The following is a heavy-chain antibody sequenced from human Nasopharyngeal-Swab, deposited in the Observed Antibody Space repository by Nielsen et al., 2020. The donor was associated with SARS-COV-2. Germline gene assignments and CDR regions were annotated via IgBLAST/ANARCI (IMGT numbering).Heavy chain of an antibody. J-gene: IGHJ4*02. V-gene: IGHV3-23*01. Sequence: GGSLRLSCAASGFTFSTYAMYWVRQPPGKGLEWVSGISISGGTTYYADSVKGRFTISRDNSKNTVYLQMNSLRVEDTAVYYCAKEEVPNDYWGQGTLVTVSS. CDR2: ISISGGTT. CDR1: GFTFSTYA. D-gene: IGHD4/OR15-4a*01. CDR3: AKEEVPNDY.